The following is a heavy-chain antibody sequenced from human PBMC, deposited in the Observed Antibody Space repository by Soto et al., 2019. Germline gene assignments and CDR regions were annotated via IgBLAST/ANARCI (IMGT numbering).Heavy chain of an antibody. CDR1: GFTFSTHG. V-gene: IGHV3-30*18. Sequence: QVQLGESGGGVVQPGRSLRLSCAASGFTFSTHGMHWVRQAPGKGLEWVTIISYDATTKYYADSVKGRFTISRDNSKNTLYLQMDSLSAEDTAVYYCAKGVFGLAVAVADYWGQGTLVTVSS. J-gene: IGHJ4*02. CDR3: AKGVFGLAVAVADY. CDR2: ISYDATTK. D-gene: IGHD6-19*01.